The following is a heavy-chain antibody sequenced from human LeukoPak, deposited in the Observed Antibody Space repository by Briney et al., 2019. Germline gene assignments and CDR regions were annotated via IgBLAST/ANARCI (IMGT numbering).Heavy chain of an antibody. V-gene: IGHV3-30-3*01. CDR3: ARGKFFDI. CDR2: ISDDGTNR. J-gene: IGHJ3*02. CDR1: AFTFSHYP. Sequence: GGSLRLSREASAFTFSHYPMDWVRQAPGKGLELVAIISDDGTNRYYADSVKGRFTISRDDSNNTVYLQMNSLKVDDTAIYFCARGKFFDIWGQGTMVTVSS.